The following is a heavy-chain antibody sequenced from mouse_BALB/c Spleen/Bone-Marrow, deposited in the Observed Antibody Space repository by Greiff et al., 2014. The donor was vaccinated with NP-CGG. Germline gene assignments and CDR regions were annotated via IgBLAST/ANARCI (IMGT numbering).Heavy chain of an antibody. CDR3: ARRPWFAY. Sequence: VQLEQSGAELVKPGTSVKVSCKAAGYAFTYYLIDWIKQRPGQRPGQGLEWIGVINPGNGGTNCNEKFKVRATLTTDNSSSTAYMQLSGLASYDSAVYVCARRPWFAYWGQGTLVTVSA. CDR1: GYAFTYYL. V-gene: IGHV1-54*01. CDR2: INPGNGGT. J-gene: IGHJ3*01.